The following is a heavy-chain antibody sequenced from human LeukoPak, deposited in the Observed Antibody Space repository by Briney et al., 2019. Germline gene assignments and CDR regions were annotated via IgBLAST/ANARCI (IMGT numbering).Heavy chain of an antibody. CDR3: AREARGGLGYFDY. Sequence: VKXSCKASGGTFSSYAISWVRQAPGQGLEWMGGIIPIFGTANYAQKFQGRVTITADKSTSTAYMELSSLRSEDTAVYYCAREARGGLGYFDYWGQGTLVTVSS. D-gene: IGHD3-10*01. CDR1: GGTFSSYA. CDR2: IIPIFGTA. V-gene: IGHV1-69*06. J-gene: IGHJ4*02.